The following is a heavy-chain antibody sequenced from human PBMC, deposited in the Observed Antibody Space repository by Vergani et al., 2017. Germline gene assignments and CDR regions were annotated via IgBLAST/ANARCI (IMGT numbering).Heavy chain of an antibody. Sequence: EVQLVESGGHLVQPGGSLRLSCGASGFTFSSYAMTWVRLAPGKGLQWVSAISGSGGNTFYTDSVKGRFTISRDNSKDTLYLQMNSLRVEDTAIYYCAKARDPNCKGGNCYSYYYGLDLWGQGTTVTVSS. J-gene: IGHJ6*02. CDR3: AKARDPNCKGGNCYSYYYGLDL. CDR1: GFTFSSYA. V-gene: IGHV3-23*04. CDR2: ISGSGGNT. D-gene: IGHD2-21*01.